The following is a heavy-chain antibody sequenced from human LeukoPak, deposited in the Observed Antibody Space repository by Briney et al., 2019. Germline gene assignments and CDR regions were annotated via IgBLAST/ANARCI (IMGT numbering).Heavy chain of an antibody. CDR2: IWYDGSNK. J-gene: IGHJ5*02. CDR1: GFTFSSYG. CDR3: AREKYGSDATKLNWFDP. V-gene: IGHV3-33*01. D-gene: IGHD3-10*01. Sequence: PGRSLRLSCAASGFTFSSYGMHWVRQAPGKGLEWVAVIWYDGSNKYYADSVKGRFTISRDNSRNTLYLQMNSLRAEDTAVYYCAREKYGSDATKLNWFDPWGQGTLVTVPS.